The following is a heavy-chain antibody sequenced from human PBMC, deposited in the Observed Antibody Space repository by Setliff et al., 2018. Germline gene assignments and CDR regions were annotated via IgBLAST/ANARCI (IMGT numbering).Heavy chain of an antibody. CDR1: GYTFGAHY. J-gene: IGHJ5*02. Sequence: ASVKVSCKASGYTFGAHYIHWVRQAPGQGFEWMGWINPNSGDTNYAQKFQGRVTMTRDTSISTAYMELSSLRSDDTAVYYCARVLFGDLFSWFDPWGQGTLVTVSS. V-gene: IGHV1-2*02. CDR2: INPNSGDT. CDR3: ARVLFGDLFSWFDP. D-gene: IGHD3-10*02.